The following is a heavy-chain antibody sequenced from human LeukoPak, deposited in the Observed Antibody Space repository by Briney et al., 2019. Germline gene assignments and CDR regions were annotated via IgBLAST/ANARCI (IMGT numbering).Heavy chain of an antibody. CDR3: ARDFYYYGMDV. D-gene: IGHD3-3*01. Sequence: SETLSLTCTVSGGSISSYYWSWIRQPPGKGLEWIGNIYYSGSTYYNPSLKSRVTISVDTSKNQFSLNLSSVTTADTAVYYCARDFYYYGMDVWGQGTTVTVSS. CDR1: GGSISSYY. J-gene: IGHJ6*02. V-gene: IGHV4-59*04. CDR2: IYYSGST.